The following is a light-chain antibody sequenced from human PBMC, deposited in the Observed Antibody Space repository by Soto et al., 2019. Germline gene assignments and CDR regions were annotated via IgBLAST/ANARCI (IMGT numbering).Light chain of an antibody. V-gene: IGLV2-14*01. J-gene: IGLJ3*02. CDR2: EVG. Sequence: QSALTQPASVSGSPGQSITISCAGTSSDVGAYNYVSWYQQHPGKAPKLVIYEVGDRPSGVFNRVSGSKSGNTASLTISGLQAEDEADYYCSSYTSSTTQVFGGGTKLTVL. CDR3: SSYTSSTTQV. CDR1: SSDVGAYNY.